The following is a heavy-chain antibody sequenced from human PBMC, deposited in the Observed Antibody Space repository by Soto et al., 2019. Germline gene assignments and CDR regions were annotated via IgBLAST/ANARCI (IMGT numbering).Heavy chain of an antibody. J-gene: IGHJ4*02. V-gene: IGHV1-3*01. CDR2: ISGGNGNT. Sequence: GASVKVSCKASGYTFTNSAMHWVRQAPGQRLEWMGWISGGNGNTKYSPKLQDRVTITRDTSASTAYMELSSLRSEDTALYYCARDGVAAGNINFDYWGQGTPVTVSS. D-gene: IGHD6-25*01. CDR3: ARDGVAAGNINFDY. CDR1: GYTFTNSA.